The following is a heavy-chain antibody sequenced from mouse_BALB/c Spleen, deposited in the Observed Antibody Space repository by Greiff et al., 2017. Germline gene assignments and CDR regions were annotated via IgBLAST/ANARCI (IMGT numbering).Heavy chain of an antibody. V-gene: IGHV5-6-3*01. CDR3: ARDDDYDDAWFAY. Sequence: EVKLMESGGGLVQPGGSLKLSCAASGFTFSSYGMSWVRQTPDKRLELVATINSNGGSTYYPDSVKGRFTISRDNAKNTLYLQMSSLKSEDTAMYYCARDDDYDDAWFAYWGQGTLVTVSA. CDR2: INSNGGST. J-gene: IGHJ3*01. D-gene: IGHD2-4*01. CDR1: GFTFSSYG.